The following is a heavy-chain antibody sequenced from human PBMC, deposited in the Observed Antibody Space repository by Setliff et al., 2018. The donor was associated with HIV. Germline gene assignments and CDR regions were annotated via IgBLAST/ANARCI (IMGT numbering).Heavy chain of an antibody. D-gene: IGHD5-18*01. CDR2: IYYSETT. CDR3: ARDQGYSYGSGPFHS. V-gene: IGHV4-31*03. Sequence: SETLSLTCTVSGGSISSGGYYWSWIRQHPGKGLEWIGYIYYSETTYYNPSLKSRVTISVDKSKNHFSLKLTPVTAADTAVYYCARDQGYSYGSGPFHSWGQGTMVTVS. CDR1: GGSISSGGYY. J-gene: IGHJ3*02.